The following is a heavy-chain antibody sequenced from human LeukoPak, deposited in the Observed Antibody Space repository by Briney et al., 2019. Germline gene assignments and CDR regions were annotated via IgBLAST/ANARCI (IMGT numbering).Heavy chain of an antibody. D-gene: IGHD3-16*01. CDR3: AKGTTFDAFDM. Sequence: GGSLRLSCAAAGFIFDNYAMLWVRQAPGKGLERVSRISWNTGNKDYADSVKGRFTNSRDNAKNSLYLQMNSLRPEDTALYYCAKGTTFDAFDMWGQGTMVTVFS. CDR2: ISWNTGNK. J-gene: IGHJ3*02. V-gene: IGHV3-9*01. CDR1: GFIFDNYA.